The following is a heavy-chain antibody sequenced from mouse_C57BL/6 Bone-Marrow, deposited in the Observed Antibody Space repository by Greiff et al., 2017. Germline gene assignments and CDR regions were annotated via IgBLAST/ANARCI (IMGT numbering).Heavy chain of an antibody. CDR3: AKFITTVELDY. D-gene: IGHD1-1*01. CDR1: GYTFTDYY. Sequence: EVQLQQSGPVLVKPGASVKMSCKASGYTFTDYYMNWVKQSHGKSLEWIGVINPYNGGTSYNQKFKGKATLTVDKSSSTAYMELNSLTSEDSAVYYCAKFITTVELDYWGQGTTLTVSS. CDR2: INPYNGGT. J-gene: IGHJ2*01. V-gene: IGHV1-19*01.